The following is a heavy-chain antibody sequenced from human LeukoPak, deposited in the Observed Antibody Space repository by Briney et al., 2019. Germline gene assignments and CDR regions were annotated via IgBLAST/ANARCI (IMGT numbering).Heavy chain of an antibody. D-gene: IGHD7-27*01. J-gene: IGHJ3*02. CDR2: IGSDGSTI. Sequence: PGGSLRLSCAASGFTFSSYEMNWVRQAPGKGLEWVSYIGSDGSTIYYADSMKGRFTMSRDNAKNSLYLQMNSLRVEDTAVYYCARSNWGHYAFDIWGQGTMVTVSS. CDR3: ARSNWGHYAFDI. V-gene: IGHV3-48*03. CDR1: GFTFSSYE.